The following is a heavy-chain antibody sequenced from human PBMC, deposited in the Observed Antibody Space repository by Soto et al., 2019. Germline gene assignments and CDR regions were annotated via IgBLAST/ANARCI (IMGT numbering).Heavy chain of an antibody. CDR2: IYYSGST. D-gene: IGHD6-13*01. CDR3: ARAEGHSSSFSLD. J-gene: IGHJ4*02. Sequence: SETLSLTCTVSGGSISSYYRSWIRQPPGKGLEWIGYIYYSGSTNYNPSLKSRVTISVDTSKNQFSLKLSSVTAADTAVYYCARAEGHSSSFSLDWGQGTLVTVSS. V-gene: IGHV4-59*01. CDR1: GGSISSYY.